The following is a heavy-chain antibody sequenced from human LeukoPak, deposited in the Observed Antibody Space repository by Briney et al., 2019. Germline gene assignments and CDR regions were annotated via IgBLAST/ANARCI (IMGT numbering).Heavy chain of an antibody. CDR2: IWYDGSNK. CDR3: ARDQDIVVVPAADVWFDP. CDR1: GFTVMSYG. J-gene: IGHJ5*02. V-gene: IGHV3-33*01. D-gene: IGHD2-2*01. Sequence: RGGSLRLSCAASGFTVMSYGMHWVRQAPGKGLEWVAVIWYDGSNKYYADSVKGRFTISRENSKNTLYLQMNSLRAEDTAVYYSARDQDIVVVPAADVWFDPWGQGTLVTVSS.